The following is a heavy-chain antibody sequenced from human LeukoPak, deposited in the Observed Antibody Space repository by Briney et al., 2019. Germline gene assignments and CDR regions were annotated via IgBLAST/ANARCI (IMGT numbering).Heavy chain of an antibody. CDR1: GYTFTSYG. J-gene: IGHJ6*02. CDR3: ARVIAVAGTDYGMDV. V-gene: IGHV1-18*01. D-gene: IGHD6-19*01. Sequence: ASVKVSCKASGYTFTSYGISWVRQAPGQGLEWMGWISAYNGNTNYAQKLQGRVTMTTDTSTSTAYMELRSLRPDDTAVYYCARVIAVAGTDYGMDVWGQGTTVTVSS. CDR2: ISAYNGNT.